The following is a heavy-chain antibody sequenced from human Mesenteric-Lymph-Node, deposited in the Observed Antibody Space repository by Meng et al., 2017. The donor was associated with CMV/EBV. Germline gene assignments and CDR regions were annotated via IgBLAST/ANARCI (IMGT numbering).Heavy chain of an antibody. V-gene: IGHV1-69*05. CDR1: GGTFSSYA. Sequence: KASGGTFSSYAISWVRQAPGQGLEWMGGIIPIFGTANYAQKVQGRVTITTDESTSTAYMELSSLRSEDTAVYYCARDRGPQEPFDYWGQGTLVTVSS. CDR3: ARDRGPQEPFDY. D-gene: IGHD3-10*01. CDR2: IIPIFGTA. J-gene: IGHJ4*02.